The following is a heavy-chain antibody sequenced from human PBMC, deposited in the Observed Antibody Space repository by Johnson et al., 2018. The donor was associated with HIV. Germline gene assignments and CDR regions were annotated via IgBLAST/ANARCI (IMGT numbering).Heavy chain of an antibody. Sequence: QVQLVESGGGVVQPGRSLGLSCAASGFSFSSYAMHWVRQAPGKGLEWVASLSYDGSTKDYADSVKGRFTISRDISKNLLYLQMNSLRTEDTAVYYCANLPVGATGTDAFDIWGQGTMVTVSS. CDR3: ANLPVGATGTDAFDI. CDR2: LSYDGSTK. CDR1: GFSFSSYA. D-gene: IGHD1-26*01. J-gene: IGHJ3*02. V-gene: IGHV3-30*04.